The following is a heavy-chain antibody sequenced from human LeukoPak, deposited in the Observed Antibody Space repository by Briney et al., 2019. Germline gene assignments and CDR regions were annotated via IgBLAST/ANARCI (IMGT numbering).Heavy chain of an antibody. V-gene: IGHV1-18*01. J-gene: IGHJ4*02. Sequence: ASVKVSCKASGYTFTSYGISWVRQAPGQGLEWMGWISAYNGNTNYAQKLQGRVTMTTDTSTSTAYMELSSLRSEDTAVYYCARVYGDHVWAGVDYWGQGTLVTVSS. CDR2: ISAYNGNT. CDR3: ARVYGDHVWAGVDY. D-gene: IGHD4-17*01. CDR1: GYTFTSYG.